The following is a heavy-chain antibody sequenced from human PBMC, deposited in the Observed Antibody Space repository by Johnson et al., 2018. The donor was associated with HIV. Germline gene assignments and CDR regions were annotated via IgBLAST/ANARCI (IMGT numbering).Heavy chain of an antibody. CDR1: GFTFSSYA. CDR2: ISYDGSNK. Sequence: QVQLVESGGGVVQPGRSLRLSCAASGFTFSSYAMHWVRQAPGKGLEWVAVISYDGSNKYYADSVKGRFTISRDNSKNTLYLQMNSLRAEDTAVYYCARTLGFGTEDAFDIWGQGTMVTVSS. J-gene: IGHJ3*02. V-gene: IGHV3-30*04. CDR3: ARTLGFGTEDAFDI. D-gene: IGHD3-10*01.